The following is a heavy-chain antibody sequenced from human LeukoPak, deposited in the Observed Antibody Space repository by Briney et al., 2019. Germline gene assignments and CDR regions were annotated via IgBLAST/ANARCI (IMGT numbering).Heavy chain of an antibody. Sequence: GGSLRLSCAASGFTFSGYGMHWVRQAPGKGLEWVAFIRYDGNEKDYVDSVKGRFTISRDNSKNTLYLQMNSLRTEDTAVHYCAKEVGGPLDYWGRGTLVTVSS. D-gene: IGHD3-10*01. CDR1: GFTFSGYG. CDR2: IRYDGNEK. CDR3: AKEVGGPLDY. J-gene: IGHJ4*02. V-gene: IGHV3-30*02.